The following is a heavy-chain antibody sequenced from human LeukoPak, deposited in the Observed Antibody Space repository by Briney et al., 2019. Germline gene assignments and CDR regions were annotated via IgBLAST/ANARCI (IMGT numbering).Heavy chain of an antibody. CDR3: ARERYCTNGVCYTGPYYYYGMDV. CDR2: ISAYNGNT. D-gene: IGHD2-8*01. J-gene: IGHJ6*02. CDR1: GYTFTSYG. Sequence: ASVKVSCKASGYTFTSYGISWARQAPGQGLEWMGWISAYNGNTNYAQKLQGRVTMTTDTSTSTAYMELRSLRSDDTAVYYCARERYCTNGVCYTGPYYYYGMDVWGQGTTVTVSS. V-gene: IGHV1-18*01.